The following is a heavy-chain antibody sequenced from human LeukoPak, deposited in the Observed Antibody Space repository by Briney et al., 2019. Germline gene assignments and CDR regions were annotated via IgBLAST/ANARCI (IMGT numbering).Heavy chain of an antibody. CDR1: GYTFTGYY. D-gene: IGHD3-22*01. CDR2: INPNSGGT. J-gene: IGHJ4*02. Sequence: VSVKVSCKASGYTFTGYYMHWVRQAPGQGLEWMGWINPNSGGTNYAQKFQGWVTMTRDTSISTAYMELSRLRSDDTAVYYCARDTHFYDSSGYYDYWGQGTLVTVSS. V-gene: IGHV1-2*04. CDR3: ARDTHFYDSSGYYDY.